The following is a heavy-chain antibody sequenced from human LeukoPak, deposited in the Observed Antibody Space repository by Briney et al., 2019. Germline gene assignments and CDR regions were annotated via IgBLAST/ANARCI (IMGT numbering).Heavy chain of an antibody. CDR3: ATRGS. CDR2: IYNSGSN. CDR1: GGSISSDY. J-gene: IGHJ5*02. D-gene: IGHD3-10*01. Sequence: PSETLSLTCTVSGGSISSDYRQWIRQPPGKGLEWIGYIYNSGSNNYNPSLKSRVTISVDTSKNQFSLKLTSVTAADTAVYYCATRGSWGQGTLVTVSS. V-gene: IGHV4-59*08.